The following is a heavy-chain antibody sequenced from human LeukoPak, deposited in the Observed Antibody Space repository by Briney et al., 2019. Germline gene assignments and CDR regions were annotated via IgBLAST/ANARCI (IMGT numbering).Heavy chain of an antibody. CDR1: GFTVSSNY. CDR3: AKKVAAGSSGPPDY. Sequence: GGSLRLSCAASGFTVSSNYMSWVRQAPGKGLEWVSTFSGGGGSTYYADSVKGRFTISRDNSKNTLYLQMSSLRAEDTAVYYCAKKVAAGSSGPPDYWGQGTLVTVSS. V-gene: IGHV3-23*01. D-gene: IGHD5-12*01. J-gene: IGHJ4*02. CDR2: FSGGGGST.